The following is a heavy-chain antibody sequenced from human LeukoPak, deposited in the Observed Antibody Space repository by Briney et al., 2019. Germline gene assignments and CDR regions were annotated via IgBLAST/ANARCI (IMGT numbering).Heavy chain of an antibody. V-gene: IGHV3-11*03. D-gene: IGHD5-12*01. CDR1: GLTFSDYY. Sequence: SGGSLRLSCAASGLTFSDYYMTWIRHTPGKGLEWVSYISDSGSYTNYAASVQGRFTISRDNAKNSLYLDMNSLRAEDTAVYYCAKSLTWLRGSDYWGQGTLVTVSS. CDR3: AKSLTWLRGSDY. CDR2: ISDSGSYT. J-gene: IGHJ4*02.